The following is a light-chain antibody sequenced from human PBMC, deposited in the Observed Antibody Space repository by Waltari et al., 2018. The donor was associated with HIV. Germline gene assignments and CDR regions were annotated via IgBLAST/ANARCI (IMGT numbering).Light chain of an antibody. Sequence: EIVLTQSPATLSLSPGERAILSCRASQNVNTFLAWYQQKPGQAPRLLIFDAPKRATGIPARFSGRGSGTDFTLTISSLDAEDSAFYFCQQRSNWPALSFGGGTKVEIK. J-gene: IGKJ4*01. V-gene: IGKV3-11*01. CDR2: DAP. CDR1: QNVNTF. CDR3: QQRSNWPALS.